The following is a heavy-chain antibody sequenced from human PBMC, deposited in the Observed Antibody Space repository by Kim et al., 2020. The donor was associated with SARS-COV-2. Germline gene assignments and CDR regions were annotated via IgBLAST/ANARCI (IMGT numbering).Heavy chain of an antibody. CDR3: ARILAYSFPNYYCYGLDV. V-gene: IGHV2-70*01. CDR2: IDWDDDK. Sequence: SGPTLVNPTQTLTLTCTFSGFSLSTSGMCVSWIRQPPGKALEWLALIDWDDDKYYSTSLKTRLTISKDTSKNQVVLTMTNMDPVETATYYCARILAYSFPNYYCYGLDVGGQGTTGT. J-gene: IGHJ6*02. CDR1: GFSLSTSGMC. D-gene: IGHD5-18*01.